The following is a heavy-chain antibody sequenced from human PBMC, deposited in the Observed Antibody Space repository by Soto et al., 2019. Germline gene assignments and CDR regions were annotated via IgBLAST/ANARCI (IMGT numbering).Heavy chain of an antibody. Sequence: PSETLSLTCTVSGGSISSSSYYWGWIRQPPGKGLEWIGSIYYSGSTYYNPSLKSRVTISVDTSKNQFSLKLSSVTAADTAVYYCARAGEQWLVRLRGWFDPWGQGILVTVSS. CDR1: GGSISSSSYY. CDR3: ARAGEQWLVRLRGWFDP. CDR2: IYYSGST. J-gene: IGHJ5*02. D-gene: IGHD6-19*01. V-gene: IGHV4-39*01.